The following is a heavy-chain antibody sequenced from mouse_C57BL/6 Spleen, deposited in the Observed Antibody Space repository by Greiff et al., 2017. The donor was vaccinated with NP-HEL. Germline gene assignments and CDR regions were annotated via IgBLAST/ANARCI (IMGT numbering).Heavy chain of an antibody. D-gene: IGHD2-5*01. CDR1: GYSITSGYY. V-gene: IGHV3-6*01. CDR3: ARYYSNYEGY. Sequence: EVKVEESGPGLVKPSQSLSLTCSVTGYSITSGYYWNWIRQFPGNKLEWMGYISYDGSNNYNPSLKNRISITRDTSKNQFFLKLNSVTTEDTATYYCARYYSNYEGYWGQGTTLTVSS. J-gene: IGHJ2*01. CDR2: ISYDGSN.